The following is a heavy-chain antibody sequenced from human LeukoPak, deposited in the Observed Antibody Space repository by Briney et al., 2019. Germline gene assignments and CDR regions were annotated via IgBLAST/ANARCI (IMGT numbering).Heavy chain of an antibody. V-gene: IGHV1-2*02. Sequence: ASVKVSCKASGYTFTGYYMHWVRQAPGQGLEWMGGINPNIGSTNYAQKFQGRVTMTRDTSTSTAYMELSRLRSDDTAVYYCASRKTPYCGGDCYSGYYYYGMDVWGQGTTVTVSS. D-gene: IGHD2-21*02. J-gene: IGHJ6*02. CDR3: ASRKTPYCGGDCYSGYYYYGMDV. CDR1: GYTFTGYY. CDR2: INPNIGST.